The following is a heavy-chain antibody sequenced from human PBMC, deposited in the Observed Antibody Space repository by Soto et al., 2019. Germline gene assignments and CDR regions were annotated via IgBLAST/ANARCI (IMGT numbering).Heavy chain of an antibody. CDR3: AREDIVLAPAARFKDHYGMDF. D-gene: IGHD2-2*01. CDR1: GYSISSRYY. V-gene: IGHV4-38-2*01. CDR2: IYHSGKT. Sequence: SETLSRTCAVSGYSISSRYYWAWIRQPPGKVLEWIGSIYHSGKTYYNPSLKSRATISVDTSKNQFSLKVSSVTAADTSVYHVAREDIVLAPAARFKDHYGMDFWGQGTTVT. J-gene: IGHJ6*02.